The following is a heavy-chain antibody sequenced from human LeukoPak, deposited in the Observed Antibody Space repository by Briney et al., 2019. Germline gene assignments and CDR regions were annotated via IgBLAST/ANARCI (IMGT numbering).Heavy chain of an antibody. V-gene: IGHV4-31*03. CDR2: IYYSGST. Sequence: PSETLSLTCTVSGGSISSGGYYWSWIRQHPGKGLEWSGYIYYSGSTYYNPSLKSRVTISVDTSKNQFSLKLSSVTAADTAVYYCARADVVTFDYWGQGTLVTVSS. J-gene: IGHJ4*02. CDR1: GGSISSGGYY. CDR3: ARADVVTFDY. D-gene: IGHD4-23*01.